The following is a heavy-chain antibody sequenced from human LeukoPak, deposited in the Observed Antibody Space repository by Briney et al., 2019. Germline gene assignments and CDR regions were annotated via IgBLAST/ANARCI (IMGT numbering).Heavy chain of an antibody. CDR1: GYSFTSYW. CDR3: ARQSQRGAHYYDSSGYYWNWFDP. D-gene: IGHD3-22*01. Sequence: GESLKISCKGSGYSFTSYWIGWVRQMPGKGLEWMGIIYPGDSDTRYSPSFQGQVTISADKSISTAYLQWSSLKASDTAMYYCARQSQRGAHYYDSSGYYWNWFDPWGQGTLVTVSS. CDR2: IYPGDSDT. V-gene: IGHV5-51*01. J-gene: IGHJ5*02.